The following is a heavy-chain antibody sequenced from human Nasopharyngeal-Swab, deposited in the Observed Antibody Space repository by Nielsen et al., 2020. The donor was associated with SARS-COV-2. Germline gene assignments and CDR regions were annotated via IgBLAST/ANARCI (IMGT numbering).Heavy chain of an antibody. D-gene: IGHD1-26*01. CDR3: ASFRYSGSYLKYYFDY. Sequence: GSLRLSCTVSDGSISSSTYYWSWIRQPPGKGLEWIGEINHSGSTNYNPSLKSRVTISVDTSKNQFSLKLSSVTAADTAVYYCASFRYSGSYLKYYFDYWGQGTLVTVSS. V-gene: IGHV4-39*07. CDR2: INHSGST. CDR1: DGSISSSTYY. J-gene: IGHJ4*02.